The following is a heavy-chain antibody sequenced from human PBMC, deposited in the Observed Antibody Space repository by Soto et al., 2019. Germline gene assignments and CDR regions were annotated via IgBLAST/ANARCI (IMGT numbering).Heavy chain of an antibody. CDR2: IYPGDSDT. CDR3: ARHRKIRSGSDPYYYYGMDV. CDR1: GYSFTSYW. Sequence: PGESLKISCKGSGYSFTSYWIGWVRQMPGKGLEWMGIIYPGDSDTRYSPSFQGQVTISADKSISTAYLQWSSLKASDTAMYYCARHRKIRSGSDPYYYYGMDVWGQGTTVTVSS. D-gene: IGHD6-19*01. V-gene: IGHV5-51*01. J-gene: IGHJ6*02.